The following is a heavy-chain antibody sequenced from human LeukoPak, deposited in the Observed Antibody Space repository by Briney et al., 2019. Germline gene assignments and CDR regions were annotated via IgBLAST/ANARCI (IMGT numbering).Heavy chain of an antibody. CDR1: GFTFSSYA. CDR3: AKVYSSSWWNWFDP. CDR2: ISGSGGNT. V-gene: IGHV3-23*01. D-gene: IGHD6-13*01. J-gene: IGHJ5*02. Sequence: GGSLRLSCAASGFTFSSYAMSWVRQAPGKGLEWVSAISGSGGNTYYADSVKGRFTISRDNSKNTLYLQMNSLRAEDTAVCYCAKVYSSSWWNWFDPWGQGTLVTVSS.